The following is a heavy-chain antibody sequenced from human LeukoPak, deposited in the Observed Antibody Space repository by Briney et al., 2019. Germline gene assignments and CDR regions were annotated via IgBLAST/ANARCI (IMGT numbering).Heavy chain of an antibody. Sequence: GGSLRLSCAASGFTLSSYSMNWVRQAPGKGLEWVSSISTSSSYIYYVDSVKGRFTISRDNAKNSLFLQMNSLRAEDTAVYYCVRVNTYYYDSSPSWGQGTLVIVSS. V-gene: IGHV3-21*01. J-gene: IGHJ4*02. CDR1: GFTLSSYS. CDR3: VRVNTYYYDSSPS. CDR2: ISTSSSYI. D-gene: IGHD3-22*01.